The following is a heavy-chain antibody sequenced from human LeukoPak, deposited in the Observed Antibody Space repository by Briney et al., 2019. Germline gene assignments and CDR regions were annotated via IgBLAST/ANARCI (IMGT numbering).Heavy chain of an antibody. J-gene: IGHJ4*02. CDR2: ISYSGST. CDR3: ARVGRGDHTWGSYYYDH. CDR1: TDYSIRSGDY. Sequence: PSETLSLTCVVSTDYSIRSGDYWGWIRQPPGKGLEWIGYISYSGSTNYNPSLKSRVTISVDTSKNQFSLKLSSVTAADTAVYYCARVGRGDHTWGSYYYDHWGQGTLVTVSS. D-gene: IGHD3-16*01. V-gene: IGHV4-61*08.